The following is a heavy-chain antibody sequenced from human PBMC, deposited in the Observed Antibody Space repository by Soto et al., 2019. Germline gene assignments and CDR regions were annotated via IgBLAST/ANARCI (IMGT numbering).Heavy chain of an antibody. Sequence: GGSLRLSCAASGFTFSSYGMHWVRQAPGKGLEWVAVIWYDGTNKYYADSVKGRFTISRDNSKNTLYLQMNSLRAEDTAVYYCARVVPSAIGRYVDYWGQGTLVTVSS. D-gene: IGHD2-2*01. V-gene: IGHV3-33*01. CDR1: GFTFSSYG. CDR3: ARVVPSAIGRYVDY. CDR2: IWYDGTNK. J-gene: IGHJ4*02.